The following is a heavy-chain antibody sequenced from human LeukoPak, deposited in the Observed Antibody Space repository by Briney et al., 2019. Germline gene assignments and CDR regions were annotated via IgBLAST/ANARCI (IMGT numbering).Heavy chain of an antibody. J-gene: IGHJ4*02. V-gene: IGHV3-23*01. CDR2: ISGSGGST. CDR1: GFTFSSYA. Sequence: GGSLRLFCAASGFTFSSYAMSWVRQAPGKGLERVSAISGSGGSTYYADSVKGRFTISRDNSKNTLYLQMNSLRAEDTAVYYCAKDPAGITIFGVVSHYFDYWGQGTLVTVSS. CDR3: AKDPAGITIFGVVSHYFDY. D-gene: IGHD3-3*01.